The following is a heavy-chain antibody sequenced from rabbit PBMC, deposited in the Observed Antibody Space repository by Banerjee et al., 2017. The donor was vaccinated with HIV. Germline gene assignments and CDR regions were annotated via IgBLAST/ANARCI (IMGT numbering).Heavy chain of an antibody. Sequence: QSLEESGGDLVKPGASLTLTCTASGFSFSSSAMCWVRQAPGKGLEWIGCINTDSGSTYYATWAKGRFTISKTSSTTVTLQMTSLTAADTATYFCARGYAGAGYYNLWGPGTLVTVS. CDR1: GFSFSSSA. V-gene: IGHV1S40*01. D-gene: IGHD8-1*01. J-gene: IGHJ4*01. CDR3: ARGYAGAGYYNL. CDR2: INTDSGST.